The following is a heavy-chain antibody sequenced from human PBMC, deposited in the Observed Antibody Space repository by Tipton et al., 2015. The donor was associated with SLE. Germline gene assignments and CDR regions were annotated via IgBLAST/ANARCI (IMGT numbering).Heavy chain of an antibody. J-gene: IGHJ4*02. CDR2: IYYSGST. CDR3: AREQWLVLWGYFDY. V-gene: IGHV4-31*03. CDR1: GGFISGSGYY. D-gene: IGHD6-19*01. Sequence: TLSLTCPLSGGFISGSGYYWSWIRQHPGKGLEWIGYIYYSGSTNYNPSLKSRVTISVDTSKNQFSLKLTSVIAADTAVYYCAREQWLVLWGYFDYWGQGSLVTVSS.